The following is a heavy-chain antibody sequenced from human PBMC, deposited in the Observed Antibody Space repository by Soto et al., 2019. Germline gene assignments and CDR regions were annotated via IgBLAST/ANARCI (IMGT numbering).Heavy chain of an antibody. J-gene: IGHJ4*02. CDR2: IYHSGST. Sequence: SDTLSLTCAVSGGSISSGGYSWSWIRQPPGKGLEWIGYIYHSGSTYYNPSLKSRVTISVDRSKNQFSLKLSSVTAADTAVYYCARGPPNSIWGQGTLVTVSS. D-gene: IGHD4-4*01. V-gene: IGHV4-30-2*01. CDR3: ARGPPNSI. CDR1: GGSISSGGYS.